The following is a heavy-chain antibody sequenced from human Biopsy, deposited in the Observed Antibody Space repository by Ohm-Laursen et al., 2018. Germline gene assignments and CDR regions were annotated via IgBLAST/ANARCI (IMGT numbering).Heavy chain of an antibody. CDR3: ARDSGILNYGNFKYYHYYGMDV. V-gene: IGHV4-59*02. CDR1: GDSVTKYY. J-gene: IGHJ6*02. Sequence: SDTLSLTCPVSGDSVTKYYWSWICQPPGKGLEWIGIIYYSEMTNYNPSLQRRVSISVDTSRNQVSLTLSSVTAVDTAVYYCARDSGILNYGNFKYYHYYGMDVWGQGTKVTVSS. CDR2: IYYSEMT. D-gene: IGHD4-11*01.